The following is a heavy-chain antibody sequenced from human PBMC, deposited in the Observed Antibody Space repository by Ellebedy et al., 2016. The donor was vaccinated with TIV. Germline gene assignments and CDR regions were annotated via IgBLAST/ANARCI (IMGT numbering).Heavy chain of an antibody. Sequence: GESLKISXKGSGYSFTSYWISWVRQMPGKGLEWMVRIDPSDSYTNYSPSFQGHVTISADKSISTAYLQWSSLKASDTAMYYCARLNYGDSKFDAFDIWGQGTMVTVSS. J-gene: IGHJ3*02. CDR1: GYSFTSYW. V-gene: IGHV5-10-1*01. CDR3: ARLNYGDSKFDAFDI. D-gene: IGHD4-17*01. CDR2: IDPSDSYT.